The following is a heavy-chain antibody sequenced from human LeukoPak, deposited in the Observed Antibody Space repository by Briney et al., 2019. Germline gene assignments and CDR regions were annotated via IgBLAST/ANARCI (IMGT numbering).Heavy chain of an antibody. CDR1: GFTVSSNY. CDR3: ARGGGYSYGYGDV. CDR2: IYSGGST. J-gene: IGHJ6*04. D-gene: IGHD5-18*01. Sequence: GGSLRLSCAASGFTVSSNYMSWVRQAPGKGLERVSVIYSGGSTYYADSVKGRFTISRDNSKNTLYLQMNSLRAEDTAVYYCARGGGYSYGYGDVWGKGTTVTVSS. V-gene: IGHV3-66*02.